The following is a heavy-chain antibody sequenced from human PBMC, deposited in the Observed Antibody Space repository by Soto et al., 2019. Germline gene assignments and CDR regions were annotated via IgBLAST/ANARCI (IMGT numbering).Heavy chain of an antibody. V-gene: IGHV1-58*01. CDR1: GFTFTSSA. J-gene: IGHJ6*02. CDR3: AAPGSSTSDEIPYYYYGMDV. Sequence: SVKVSCKASGFTFTSSAVQWVRQARGQRLEWIGWIVVGSGNTNYAQKFQERVTITRDMSTSTAYMELSSLRSEDTAVYYCAAPGSSTSDEIPYYYYGMDVWGQGTTVTVSS. D-gene: IGHD2-2*01. CDR2: IVVGSGNT.